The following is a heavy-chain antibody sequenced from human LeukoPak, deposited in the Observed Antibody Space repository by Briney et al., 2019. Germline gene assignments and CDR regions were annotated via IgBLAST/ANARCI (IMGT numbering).Heavy chain of an antibody. V-gene: IGHV4-34*01. CDR2: INHSGST. CDR1: GGSFSGYY. J-gene: IGHJ6*02. CDR3: ARVITMVRGVIIKGYYGMDV. Sequence: SETLSLTCAVYGGSFSGYYWSWIRQPPGKGLDWIGEINHSGSTNYNPSLKSRVTISVDTSKNQFSLKLSSVTAADTAVYYCARVITMVRGVIIKGYYGMDVWGQGTTVTVSS. D-gene: IGHD3-10*01.